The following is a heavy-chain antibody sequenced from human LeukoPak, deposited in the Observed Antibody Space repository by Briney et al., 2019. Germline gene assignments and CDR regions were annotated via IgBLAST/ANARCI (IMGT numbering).Heavy chain of an antibody. Sequence: GGSLRLSCAASGFTFSSYGMHWVRQAPGKGLEWVAFIRYDGSNKYYADSVKGRFTIPRDNSKNTLYLQMNSLRAEDTAVYYCAKDTGGYDILTGYYFLGPFDHFDYWGQGTLVTVSS. CDR2: IRYDGSNK. V-gene: IGHV3-30*02. J-gene: IGHJ4*02. D-gene: IGHD3-9*01. CDR3: AKDTGGYDILTGYYFLGPFDHFDY. CDR1: GFTFSSYG.